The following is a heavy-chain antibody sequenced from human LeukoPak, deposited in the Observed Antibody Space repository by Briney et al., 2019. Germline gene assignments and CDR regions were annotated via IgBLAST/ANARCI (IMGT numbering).Heavy chain of an antibody. Sequence: GESLKISCKGSGYTFSSYWIGWVRQMPGKGLEWMGSFYPGDSDTRYSPSFQGQVTISADKSISTAYLQWSSLKASDSAIYYCARRQREWLNRPLDYWGQGTLVTVSS. CDR1: GYTFSSYW. CDR3: ARRQREWLNRPLDY. CDR2: FYPGDSDT. D-gene: IGHD6-19*01. V-gene: IGHV5-51*01. J-gene: IGHJ4*02.